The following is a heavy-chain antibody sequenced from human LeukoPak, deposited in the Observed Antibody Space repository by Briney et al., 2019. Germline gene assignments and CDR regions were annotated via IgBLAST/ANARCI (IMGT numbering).Heavy chain of an antibody. Sequence: SETPSLTCTVSGGSISSGDYYWSWIRQPPGKGLEWIGYIYYSGSTYYNPSLKSRVTISVDTSKNQFSLKLSSVTAADTAVYYCAREGSGAGTDYYYYMDVWGKGTTVTVSS. V-gene: IGHV4-30-4*08. CDR3: AREGSGAGTDYYYYMDV. CDR2: IYYSGST. D-gene: IGHD6-19*01. J-gene: IGHJ6*03. CDR1: GGSISSGDYY.